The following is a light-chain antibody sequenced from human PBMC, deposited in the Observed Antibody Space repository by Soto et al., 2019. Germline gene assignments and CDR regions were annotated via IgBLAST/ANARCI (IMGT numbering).Light chain of an antibody. Sequence: QSALTQPASVSGSPGQSITISCNGTSSDIGSYDLLSWYQQHPGKAPKLMIYEVTKRPAGVSDRFSGSKSANTASLASSGLQVADEADYYGCSVGSSGTIFGGGTKVTVL. CDR3: CSVGSSGTI. CDR2: EVT. J-gene: IGLJ2*01. V-gene: IGLV2-23*02. CDR1: SSDIGSYDL.